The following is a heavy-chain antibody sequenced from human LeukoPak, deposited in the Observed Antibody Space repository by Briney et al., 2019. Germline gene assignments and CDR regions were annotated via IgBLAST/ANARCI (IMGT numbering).Heavy chain of an antibody. J-gene: IGHJ4*02. CDR2: IRYDGSNK. CDR3: AKDRYYDIPFDY. CDR1: GFTFSDYG. Sequence: GGSLRLSCAASGFTFSDYGMHWVRQAPGKGLEWVAFIRYDGSNKYYADSVKGRFTISRDNSKNTLYLQMNSLRAEDTAVYYCAKDRYYDIPFDYWGQGTLVTVSS. V-gene: IGHV3-30*02. D-gene: IGHD3-9*01.